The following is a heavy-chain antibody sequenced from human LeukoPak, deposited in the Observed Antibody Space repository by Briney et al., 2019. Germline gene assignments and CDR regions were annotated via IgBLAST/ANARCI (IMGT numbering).Heavy chain of an antibody. CDR2: ISAYNGNT. D-gene: IGHD2-15*01. CDR1: GYTFTSYG. V-gene: IGHV1-18*01. Sequence: ASVKVSCKASGYTFTSYGISWVRQAPGQGLEWMGWISAYNGNTNYAQKLQGRVTMTTDTSTSTAYMELRSLRSDDTAVYYCARGSLVVVATTSGAFDIWGQGTMVTVSS. J-gene: IGHJ3*02. CDR3: ARGSLVVVATTSGAFDI.